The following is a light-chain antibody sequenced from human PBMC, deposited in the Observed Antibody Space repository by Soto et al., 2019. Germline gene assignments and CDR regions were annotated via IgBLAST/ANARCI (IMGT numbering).Light chain of an antibody. CDR3: SAYAGSDNFKV. V-gene: IGLV2-8*01. CDR1: SSDIGSYNY. Sequence: QSALTQPPSASGSPGQSVTISCTGTSSDIGSYNYVSWYQQHPGKAPKLMIYEVTKRPSGVPDRFSGSKSGNTASLPVSGLQAEDEADYYCSAYAGSDNFKVFGGGTKLTVL. J-gene: IGLJ3*02. CDR2: EVT.